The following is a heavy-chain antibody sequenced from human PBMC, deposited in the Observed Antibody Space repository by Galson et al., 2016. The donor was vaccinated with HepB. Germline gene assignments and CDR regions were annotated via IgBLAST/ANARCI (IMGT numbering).Heavy chain of an antibody. V-gene: IGHV3-33*01. D-gene: IGHD5-18*01. Sequence: SLRLSCAASGFPFSTYGMHWVRQAPGKGLEWLAVIWDDGSHEEYAHSVKGRLTISRDNSKNTVYLQVNSLRAEDTAVYYCTRAFGGGYTYVYSFWGQGTLVTVSS. CDR3: TRAFGGGYTYVYSF. CDR2: IWDDGSHE. J-gene: IGHJ4*02. CDR1: GFPFSTYG.